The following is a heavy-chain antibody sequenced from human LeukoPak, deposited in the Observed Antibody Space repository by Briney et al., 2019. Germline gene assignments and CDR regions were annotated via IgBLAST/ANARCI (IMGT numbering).Heavy chain of an antibody. CDR3: AREKSNVGGWFDP. CDR2: IYYSGST. D-gene: IGHD3-16*01. Sequence: SETLSLTCTVSGGSISSSSYYWGWIRQPPGKGLEWIASIYYSGSTYYNPSLKSRVTMSVDTSKNQFSLKLSSVTAADTAVYYCAREKSNVGGWFDPWGQGTLVTVSS. CDR1: GGSISSSSYY. J-gene: IGHJ5*02. V-gene: IGHV4-39*07.